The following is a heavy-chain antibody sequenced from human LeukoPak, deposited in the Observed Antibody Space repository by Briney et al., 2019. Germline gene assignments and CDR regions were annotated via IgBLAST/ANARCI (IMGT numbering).Heavy chain of an antibody. V-gene: IGHV1-2*02. CDR2: MNPHSGGA. CDR3: AKIDYGSGSHDY. CDR1: GYTFTSYG. Sequence: GASVKVSCKASGYTFTSYGISWVRQAPGKGLEWIGWMNPHSGGADFSQKFQGRVTMTRNTSISTAYLEVNRVRSDDTAVYYCAKIDYGSGSHDYWGQGTLVTVSS. J-gene: IGHJ4*02. D-gene: IGHD3-10*01.